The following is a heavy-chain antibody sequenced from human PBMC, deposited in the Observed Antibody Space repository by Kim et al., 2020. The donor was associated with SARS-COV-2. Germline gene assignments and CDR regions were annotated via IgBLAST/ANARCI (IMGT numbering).Heavy chain of an antibody. Sequence: GGSLRLSCAASGFSFSGYWMSWVRQAPGKGLEWVANIKHDGTEEYYVDSVKGRFTISRDNGKNSLFLQMNSLSAEDTAVYYCAVYRSGSYSTTFDHWGQGTQVTVSP. V-gene: IGHV3-7*03. CDR3: AVYRSGSYSTTFDH. D-gene: IGHD3-10*01. CDR1: GFSFSGYW. CDR2: IKHDGTEE. J-gene: IGHJ4*02.